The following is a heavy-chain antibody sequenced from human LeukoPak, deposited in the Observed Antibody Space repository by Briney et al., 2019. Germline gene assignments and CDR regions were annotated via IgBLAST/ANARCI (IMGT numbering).Heavy chain of an antibody. Sequence: GGSLRLSCVVSGFTFRTYAMSWVRQAPGKGLKWVSAIIGSGGSTYSADSVRGRFTISRDNSKNTLYLQMNRLRAEDTAVYYCAKGSAVADIYFDYWGQGVLVTVSS. CDR2: IIGSGGST. CDR1: GFTFRTYA. V-gene: IGHV3-23*01. J-gene: IGHJ4*02. CDR3: AKGSAVADIYFDY. D-gene: IGHD6-19*01.